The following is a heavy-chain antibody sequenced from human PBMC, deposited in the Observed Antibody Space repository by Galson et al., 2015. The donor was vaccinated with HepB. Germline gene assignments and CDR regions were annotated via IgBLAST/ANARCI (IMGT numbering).Heavy chain of an antibody. J-gene: IGHJ4*02. V-gene: IGHV1-2*02. CDR3: ARGRVDPADYRLGY. Sequence: SVKVSCKASGYTFTAYYIHWVRQAPGQGPEWMGCMSANRGDTDLAQKFRGRVTMTRDTSISTVYMELSGLRFDDTAVYYCARGRVDPADYRLGYWGQGTLVTVSS. CDR2: MSANRGDT. CDR1: GYTFTAYY. D-gene: IGHD5-18*01.